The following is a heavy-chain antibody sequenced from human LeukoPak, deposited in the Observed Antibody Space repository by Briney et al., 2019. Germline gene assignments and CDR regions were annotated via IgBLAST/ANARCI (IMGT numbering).Heavy chain of an antibody. Sequence: SETLSLTCTVSGGSISSYYWSWIRQPPGKGLEWIGYIYYSGSTNYNPSLKSRVTISVDTSKNQFSLKLSSVTAADTAVYYCARGQWELRPMGDYMDVWGKGTTVTVSS. D-gene: IGHD1-26*01. CDR2: IYYSGST. CDR1: GGSISSYY. J-gene: IGHJ6*03. CDR3: ARGQWELRPMGDYMDV. V-gene: IGHV4-59*01.